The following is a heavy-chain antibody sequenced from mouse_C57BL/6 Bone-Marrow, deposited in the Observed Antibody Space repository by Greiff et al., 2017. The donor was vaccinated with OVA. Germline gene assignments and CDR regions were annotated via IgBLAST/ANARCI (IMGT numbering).Heavy chain of an antibody. Sequence: QVQLQQSGAELARPGASVTLSCKASGYTFTSYGISWVKQRTGQGLEWIGEIYPRSGNTYYNEKFKGKATLTADKSSSTAYMELRSLTSEDSAVYFCALITTVVASTGYYAMDYWGQGTSVTVSS. D-gene: IGHD1-1*01. CDR2: IYPRSGNT. J-gene: IGHJ4*01. CDR3: ALITTVVASTGYYAMDY. CDR1: GYTFTSYG. V-gene: IGHV1-81*01.